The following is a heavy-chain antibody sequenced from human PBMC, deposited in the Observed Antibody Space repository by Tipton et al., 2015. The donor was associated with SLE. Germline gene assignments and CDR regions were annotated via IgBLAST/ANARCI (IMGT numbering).Heavy chain of an antibody. D-gene: IGHD3-10*01. CDR1: GGSINRNY. CDR3: ARSILYMVQVFVDY. CDR2: VYYSGST. J-gene: IGHJ4*02. Sequence: TLSLTCTVSGGSINRNYWSWIRQPPGKGLEWIGYVYYSGSTNYNPSLKSRVTISMDTSKNQFSLKLNSVTAADTAVYYCARSILYMVQVFVDYWGQGTPVTVSS. V-gene: IGHV4-59*08.